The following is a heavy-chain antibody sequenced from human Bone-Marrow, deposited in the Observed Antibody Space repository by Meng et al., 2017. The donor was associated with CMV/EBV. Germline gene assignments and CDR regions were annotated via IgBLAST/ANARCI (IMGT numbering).Heavy chain of an antibody. D-gene: IGHD1/OR15-1a*01. CDR3: ARQTSRTTIFDY. CDR1: GFTVSSTC. J-gene: IGHJ4*02. Sequence: LSCAASGFTVSSTCMSWVRQAPGKGLEWVSALYSDGVTYYADSVKGRFTLSRDISKMYLQMNSLRADDTAVYYCARQTSRTTIFDYWGQGTVVTVSS. CDR2: LYSDGVT. V-gene: IGHV3-66*02.